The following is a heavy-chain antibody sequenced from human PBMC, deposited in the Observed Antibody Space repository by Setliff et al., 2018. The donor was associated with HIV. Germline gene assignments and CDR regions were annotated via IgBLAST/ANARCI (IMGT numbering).Heavy chain of an antibody. CDR1: GYTFTSYG. J-gene: IGHJ4*02. D-gene: IGHD3-22*01. Sequence: GASVKVSCKASGYTFTSYGISWVRQAPGQGLAWMGWISAYNGNTNYAQKFQGRLTMTTDTSTSTAYMELSSLRSEDTAVYYCARGGVYYYDSSGWSMDYWGQGTLVTVSS. CDR3: ARGGVYYYDSSGWSMDY. V-gene: IGHV1-18*01. CDR2: ISAYNGNT.